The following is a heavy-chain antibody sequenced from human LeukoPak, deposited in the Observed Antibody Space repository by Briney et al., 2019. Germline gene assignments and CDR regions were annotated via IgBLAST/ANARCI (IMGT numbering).Heavy chain of an antibody. CDR2: ISASSITI. Sequence: GGSLRLSCAASGLSFVNYAMGWVRQAPGKGLEWVSAISASSITILYADSVKGRFTISRDTSKNTLYLQMNSLSAEDTAVYDCAKAATPRPIQPLDYWGQGTLATVSS. J-gene: IGHJ4*02. CDR1: GLSFVNYA. D-gene: IGHD2-15*01. V-gene: IGHV3-23*01. CDR3: AKAATPRPIQPLDY.